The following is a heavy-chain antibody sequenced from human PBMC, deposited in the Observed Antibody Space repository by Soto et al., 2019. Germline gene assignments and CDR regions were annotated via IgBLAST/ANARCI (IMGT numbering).Heavy chain of an antibody. V-gene: IGHV3-7*04. CDR2: VKKDGSDK. J-gene: IGHJ5*02. Sequence: EVQLVESGGGLVQPGGSLRLTCAASGFTLSDYWMSWVRQAPGKGLEWVANVKKDGSDKYYVDSVKGRFTISRDNAKNSLYLQMNSRRAEDTAVYYCARGGGNFDPWGQGTLVTVSS. CDR1: GFTLSDYW. D-gene: IGHD3-16*01. CDR3: ARGGGNFDP.